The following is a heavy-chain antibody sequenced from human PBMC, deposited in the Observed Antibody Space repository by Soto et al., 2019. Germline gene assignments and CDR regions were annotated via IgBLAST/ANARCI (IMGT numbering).Heavy chain of an antibody. J-gene: IGHJ4*02. D-gene: IGHD3-3*01. CDR1: GGSISSYY. Sequence: QVQLQESGPGLVKPSETLSLTCTVSGGSISSYYWSWIRQPPGKGLEWIGYIYYSGSTNYNPSLKSRVTLSVDTSKNQFSLKLSSVTAADTAVYYCARANFWSGWLFDYWGQGTLVTVSS. V-gene: IGHV4-59*01. CDR2: IYYSGST. CDR3: ARANFWSGWLFDY.